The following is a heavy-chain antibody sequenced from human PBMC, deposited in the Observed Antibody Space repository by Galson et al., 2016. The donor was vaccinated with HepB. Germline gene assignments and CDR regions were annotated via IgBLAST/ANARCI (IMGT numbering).Heavy chain of an antibody. CDR3: AREPSFGDLDY. Sequence: SLRLSCAGSGFTFSKYRMHWVRQPPGKGLEYVSVITDNGADTYYVDSVKGRCTISRDNSKNKLYLQMDSLRGEDTAVYYCAREPSFGDLDYWGQGTLVTVSS. J-gene: IGHJ4*02. V-gene: IGHV3-64*02. CDR1: GFTFSKYR. D-gene: IGHD3-3*01. CDR2: ITDNGADT.